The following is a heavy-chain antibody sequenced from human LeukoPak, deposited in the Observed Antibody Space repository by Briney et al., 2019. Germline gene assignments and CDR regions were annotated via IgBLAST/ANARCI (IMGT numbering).Heavy chain of an antibody. D-gene: IGHD3-22*01. J-gene: IGHJ5*02. Sequence: TSETLSLTCAVSGGSISSSSYYWGWIRQPPGKGLEWIGSIYYSGSTYYNPSLKSRVTISVDTSKNQFSLKLSSVTAADTAVYYCARREILYYYDSSYFDPWGQGTLVTVSS. CDR3: ARREILYYYDSSYFDP. V-gene: IGHV4-39*01. CDR1: GGSISSSSYY. CDR2: IYYSGST.